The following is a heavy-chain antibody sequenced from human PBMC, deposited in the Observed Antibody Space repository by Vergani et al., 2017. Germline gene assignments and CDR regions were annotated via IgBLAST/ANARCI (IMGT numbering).Heavy chain of an antibody. V-gene: IGHV3-30*18. CDR1: GFTFSSYG. CDR2: ISYDGRNK. Sequence: QVQLVESGGGVVQPGRSLRLSCAASGFTFSSYGMHWVRQAPGTGLEWVAVISYDGRNKYYADSVKGRFTISRANSKNTLYLQMNSLRAEDTAVYYCEKGPGDYSSSYYYMDVWGKGTTVTVSS. J-gene: IGHJ6*03. D-gene: IGHD6-6*01. CDR3: EKGPGDYSSSYYYMDV.